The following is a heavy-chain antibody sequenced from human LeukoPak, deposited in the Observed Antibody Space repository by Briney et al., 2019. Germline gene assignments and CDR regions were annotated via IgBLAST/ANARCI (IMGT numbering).Heavy chain of an antibody. D-gene: IGHD1-20*01. Sequence: PSETLSLTCTVSGASISSSSYYWGWIREPPGKGLEWIGSIYYSGSTYYNPSLKSRVTISVDTSKNQFSLKLSSVTAANTALYYCVLIRNWPITTKDAFVIWGERTMVTVSS. CDR3: VLIRNWPITTKDAFVI. V-gene: IGHV4-39*01. CDR1: GASISSSSYY. J-gene: IGHJ3*02. CDR2: IYYSGST.